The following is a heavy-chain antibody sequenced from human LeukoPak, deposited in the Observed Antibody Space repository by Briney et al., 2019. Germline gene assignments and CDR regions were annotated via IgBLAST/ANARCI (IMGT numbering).Heavy chain of an antibody. CDR1: GLTFSSYG. J-gene: IGHJ3*02. D-gene: IGHD3-16*01. CDR2: MRYDGSNK. Sequence: SGGSLRLSCAASGLTFSSYGMHWVRQAPGKGLEWVAFMRYDGSNKYYADSVKGRFTISRDNSKNTLYLQMNSLRAEDTAVYYCARLIMTPDAFDIWGQGTMVTVSS. CDR3: ARLIMTPDAFDI. V-gene: IGHV3-30*02.